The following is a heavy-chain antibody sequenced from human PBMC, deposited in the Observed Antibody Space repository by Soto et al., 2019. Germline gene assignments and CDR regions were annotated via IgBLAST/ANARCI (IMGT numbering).Heavy chain of an antibody. Sequence: GGSLRLSCAASGFTFSGDWMHWVRQAAGKGLVWVSRINMDGSSTNYADSVKGRFTISRDNAKNTLYLQMNSLRVDDTAVYYCARGPRGLYHHDYWGQGALVTDSS. CDR1: GFTFSGDW. CDR3: ARGPRGLYHHDY. V-gene: IGHV3-74*01. J-gene: IGHJ4*02. D-gene: IGHD2-2*01. CDR2: INMDGSST.